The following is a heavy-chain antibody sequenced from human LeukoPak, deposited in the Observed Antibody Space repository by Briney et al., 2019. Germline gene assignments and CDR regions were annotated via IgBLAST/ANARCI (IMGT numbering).Heavy chain of an antibody. CDR2: INPNSGGT. J-gene: IGHJ6*03. D-gene: IGHD5-12*01. V-gene: IGHV1-2*02. CDR3: AGGTTPRVALYYYYMDV. CDR1: AYTFTGYY. Sequence: ASVKVSSKASAYTFTGYYMHWVRQAPGQGLEWMGWINPNSGGTNYAQKFQGGVTMTRDTSISTAYMELSRLRSDDTAVYYCAGGTTPRVALYYYYMDVWGKGTTVTVS.